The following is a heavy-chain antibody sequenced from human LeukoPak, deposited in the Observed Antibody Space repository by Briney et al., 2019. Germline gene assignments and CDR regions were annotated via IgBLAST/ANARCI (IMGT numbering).Heavy chain of an antibody. J-gene: IGHJ6*03. D-gene: IGHD3-3*01. CDR1: GYTFTSYG. CDR3: ARLAIYYDFWSGYSRYYYYYYMDV. CDR2: ISAYNGNT. Sequence: ASVKVSCKASGYTFTSYGISWVRQAPGQGLEWMGWISAYNGNTNYAQKLQGRVTMTTDTSTSTAYMELRSLRSDDTAVYYCARLAIYYDFWSGYSRYYYYYYMDVWGKGTTVTVSS. V-gene: IGHV1-18*01.